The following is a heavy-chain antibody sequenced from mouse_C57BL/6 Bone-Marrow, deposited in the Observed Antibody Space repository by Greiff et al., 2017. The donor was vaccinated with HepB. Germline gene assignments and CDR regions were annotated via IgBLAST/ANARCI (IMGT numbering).Heavy chain of an antibody. J-gene: IGHJ1*03. D-gene: IGHD1-1*01. V-gene: IGHV7-1*01. CDR3: ARDARYYGSRGYWYFDV. CDR2: SRNKANDYTT. CDR1: GFTFSDFY. Sequence: EVHLVESGGGLVQSGRSLRLSCATSGFTFSDFYMEWVRQAPGKGLEWIAASRNKANDYTTEYSASVKGRFIVSRDTSQSILYLQMNALRAEDTAIYYCARDARYYGSRGYWYFDVWGTGTTVTVSS.